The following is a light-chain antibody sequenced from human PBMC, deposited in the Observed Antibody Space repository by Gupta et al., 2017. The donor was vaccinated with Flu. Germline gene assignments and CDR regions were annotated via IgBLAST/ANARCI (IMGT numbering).Light chain of an antibody. CDR3: ISFTSSITVV. CDR1: SSDVGGYNY. CDR2: EVS. V-gene: IGLV2-14*01. Sequence: QPALTQPASVSGSPGQSITISCTGTSSDVGGYNYVSWYQQHPGKAPKLMIYEVSNRPSGVSNRFSGSKSGNTASLTISGLQAEDEADYYCISFTSSITVVFGGGTKLTVL. J-gene: IGLJ2*01.